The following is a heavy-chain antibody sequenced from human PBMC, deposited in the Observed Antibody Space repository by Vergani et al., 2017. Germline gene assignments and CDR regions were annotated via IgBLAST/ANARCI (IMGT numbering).Heavy chain of an antibody. J-gene: IGHJ6*02. CDR3: ARRPYYYDSSGYSKYYYYGMDV. D-gene: IGHD3-22*01. CDR1: GGSFSGYY. CDR2: INHSGST. V-gene: IGHV4-34*01. Sequence: QVQLQQWGAGLLKPSETLSLTCAVYGGSFSGYYWSWIRQPPGKGLEWIGEINHSGSTNYNPSLKSRVTISVDTSKNQFSLKLSSVTAADTAVYYCARRPYYYDSSGYSKYYYYGMDVWAKGPRSPSP.